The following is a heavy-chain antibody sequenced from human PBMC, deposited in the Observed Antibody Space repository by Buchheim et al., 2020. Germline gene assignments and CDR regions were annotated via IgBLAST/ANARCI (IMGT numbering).Heavy chain of an antibody. J-gene: IGHJ6*02. CDR1: GFTFSSYA. D-gene: IGHD2-2*01. CDR2: ISYDGSNK. Sequence: QVQLVESGGGVVQPGRSLRLSCAASGFTFSSYAMHWVRQAPGKGLEWVAVISYDGSNKYYADSVKGRFTISRDNSKNTLYLQMNSLRAEDTAVYYCARDLGYCSSTSCNSALDGYYYYYGMDVWGQGTT. V-gene: IGHV3-30*04. CDR3: ARDLGYCSSTSCNSALDGYYYYYGMDV.